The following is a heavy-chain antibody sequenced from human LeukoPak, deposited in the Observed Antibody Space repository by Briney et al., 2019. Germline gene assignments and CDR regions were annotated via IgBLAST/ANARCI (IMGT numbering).Heavy chain of an antibody. J-gene: IGHJ4*02. D-gene: IGHD6-13*01. V-gene: IGHV4-30-4*01. CDR3: ASTVAGMRH. CDR2: IYYSGST. Sequence: TASETLSLTCTVSGASISSYYWSWIRQPPGKGLEWIGYIYYSGSTYYNPSLKSRVTISVDTSKNQFSLKLSSVTAADTAVYYCASTVAGMRHWGQGTLVTVSS. CDR1: GASISSYY.